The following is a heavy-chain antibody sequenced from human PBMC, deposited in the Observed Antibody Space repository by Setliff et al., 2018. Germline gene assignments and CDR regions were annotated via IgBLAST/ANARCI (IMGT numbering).Heavy chain of an antibody. J-gene: IGHJ4*02. CDR1: GGSVSSSSYY. V-gene: IGHV4-39*07. CDR2: IYYSGTT. Sequence: SETLSLTCTVSGGSVSSSSYYWGWIRQPPGKGLEWIGTIYYSGTTYYSPSLKSRVTISGDTSKNQFSLKLTSVTAADTAVYFCARSLGSGSYYNSRPFYSDYWGQGTLVTVSS. D-gene: IGHD3-10*01. CDR3: ARSLGSGSYYNSRPFYSDY.